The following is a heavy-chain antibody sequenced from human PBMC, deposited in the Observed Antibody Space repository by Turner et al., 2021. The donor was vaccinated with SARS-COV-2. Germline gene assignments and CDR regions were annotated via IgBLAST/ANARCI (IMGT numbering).Heavy chain of an antibody. J-gene: IGHJ4*02. CDR2: INYSGVT. D-gene: IGHD3-3*01. V-gene: IGHV4-59*12. CDR3: AGGQGWLQPPFGY. CDR1: GGSISSYY. Sequence: QVQLQESGPGLVKPLETLSLTCTVSGGSISSYYWSWSRQPPGKGLEWSAYINYSGVTNYNPALKSRGTISVDTSKKQFSLKLSSVTAADTAVYYCAGGQGWLQPPFGYWGQGTLVTVSS.